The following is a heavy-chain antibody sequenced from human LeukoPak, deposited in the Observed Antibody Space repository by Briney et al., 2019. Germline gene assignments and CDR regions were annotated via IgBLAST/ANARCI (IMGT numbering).Heavy chain of an antibody. J-gene: IGHJ4*02. CDR3: AKYEPYYDILTGYSQYYFDY. D-gene: IGHD3-9*01. CDR1: GFTFSSYA. CDR2: ISGSGGST. V-gene: IGHV3-23*01. Sequence: QPGGSLRLSCAASGFTFSSYAMSWVRQAPGKGLEWVSAISGSGGSTYYADSVKGRFTISRDNSKNTLYPQMNSLRAEDTAVYYCAKYEPYYDILTGYSQYYFDYWGQGTLVTVSS.